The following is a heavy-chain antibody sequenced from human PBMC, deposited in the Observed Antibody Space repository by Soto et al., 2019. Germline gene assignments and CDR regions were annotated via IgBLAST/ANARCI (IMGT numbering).Heavy chain of an antibody. D-gene: IGHD3-3*01. J-gene: IGHJ6*02. Sequence: GGSLRLSCAASGFTFSDYYMSWIRQAPGKGLEWVSYISSSGSTIYYADSVKGRFTISRDNAKNSLYLQMNSLRAEDTAVYYCARVQGYDFWSGTYYYGMDVWGQGTTVTVSS. CDR1: GFTFSDYY. CDR3: ARVQGYDFWSGTYYYGMDV. V-gene: IGHV3-11*01. CDR2: ISSSGSTI.